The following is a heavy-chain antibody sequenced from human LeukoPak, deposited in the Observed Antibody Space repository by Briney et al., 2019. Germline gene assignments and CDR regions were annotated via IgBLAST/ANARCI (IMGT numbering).Heavy chain of an antibody. CDR1: GGSISSYY. CDR3: ARDSSGRYYFDY. V-gene: IGHV4-59*01. D-gene: IGHD6-19*01. CDR2: IYYSGST. J-gene: IGHJ4*02. Sequence: PSETLSLTCTVSGGSISSYYWSWIRQPPGKGLEWIGYIYYSGSTNYNPSLKSRVTISVDTSKNQFSLKLSSVTAAEAAVYYCARDSSGRYYFDYWGQGTLVTVSS.